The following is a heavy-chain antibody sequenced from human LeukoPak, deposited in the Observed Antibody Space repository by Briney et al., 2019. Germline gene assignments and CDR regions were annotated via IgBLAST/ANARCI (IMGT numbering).Heavy chain of an antibody. J-gene: IGHJ4*02. CDR3: ARPHSSSWKFDY. CDR1: GFTFSSYA. D-gene: IGHD6-13*01. Sequence: GGSLRLSCAASGFTFSSYAMHWVRQAPGKGLEWVAVISYDGSNKYYADSVKGRFTISRDNSKNTLYLQMNSLRAEDTAVYYCARPHSSSWKFDYWGQGTLVTVSS. V-gene: IGHV3-30-3*01. CDR2: ISYDGSNK.